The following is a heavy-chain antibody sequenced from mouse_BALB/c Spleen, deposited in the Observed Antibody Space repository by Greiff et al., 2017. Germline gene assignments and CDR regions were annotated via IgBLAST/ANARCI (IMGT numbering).Heavy chain of an antibody. Sequence: VQLQQSGAELVRSGASVKLSCTASGFNIKDYYMHWVKQRPEQGLEWIGWIDPENGDTEYAPKFQGKATMTADTSSNTAYLQLSSLTSEDTAVYYCSARKYGNWYIDVWGAGTTVTVSS. J-gene: IGHJ1*01. D-gene: IGHD2-10*02. V-gene: IGHV14-4*02. CDR2: IDPENGDT. CDR3: SARKYGNWYIDV. CDR1: GFNIKDYY.